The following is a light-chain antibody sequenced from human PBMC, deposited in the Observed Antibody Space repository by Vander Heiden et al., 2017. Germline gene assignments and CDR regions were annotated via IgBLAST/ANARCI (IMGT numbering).Light chain of an antibody. Sequence: QSVLTPPPSVSGAPRQRVTISCTGSTSSVGAGYDLNWYQQLPGTAPKLLIYGNNNRASGVPDRFSASKAGTAASLVITGLQADDEAAYYCQSYDTSLTKVFGGGTKLTV. CDR3: QSYDTSLTKV. V-gene: IGLV1-40*01. CDR1: TSSVGAGYD. J-gene: IGLJ2*01. CDR2: GNN.